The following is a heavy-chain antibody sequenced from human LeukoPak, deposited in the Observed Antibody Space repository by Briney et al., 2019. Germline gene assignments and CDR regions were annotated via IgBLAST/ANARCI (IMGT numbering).Heavy chain of an antibody. CDR2: IYHSGST. J-gene: IGHJ4*02. CDR1: GGSISSSNW. D-gene: IGHD2-15*01. CDR3: ARAPGHSWWPLYYFDY. V-gene: IGHV4-4*02. Sequence: PSETLSLTCAVSGGSISSSNWWSWVRQPPGKGLEWIGEIYHSGSTNYNPSLKSRVTISVDKSKNQFSLTLSSVTAADTAVYYCARAPGHSWWPLYYFDYWGQGTLVTVSS.